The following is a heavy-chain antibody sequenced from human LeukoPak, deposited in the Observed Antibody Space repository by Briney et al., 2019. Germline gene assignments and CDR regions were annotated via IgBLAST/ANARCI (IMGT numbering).Heavy chain of an antibody. CDR1: GGSISSYY. CDR2: IYTSGST. CDR3: ARDRVYSYGYSYYYYMDV. V-gene: IGHV4-4*07. D-gene: IGHD5-18*01. Sequence: SETLSLTCTVSGGSISSYYWSWIRQPAGKGLEWIGRIYTSGSTNYNPSLKSRVTMSVDTSKNQFSLKLSSVTAADTAVYYCARDRVYSYGYSYYYYMDVWGKGTTVTVPS. J-gene: IGHJ6*03.